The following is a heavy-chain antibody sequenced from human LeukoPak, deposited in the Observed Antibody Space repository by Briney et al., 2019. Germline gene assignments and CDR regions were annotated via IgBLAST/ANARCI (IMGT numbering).Heavy chain of an antibody. CDR2: ISSSSGYI. CDR3: ARDSGDYDFWSGYFDY. J-gene: IGHJ4*02. D-gene: IGHD3-3*01. V-gene: IGHV3-21*01. Sequence: GGSLRLSCAASGFTFSSYAMHWVRQAPGKGLEWVSSISSSSGYIYYAESVKGRFTISRDNAKNSLYLQMNSLRAEDTAVYYCARDSGDYDFWSGYFDYWGQGTLVTVSS. CDR1: GFTFSSYA.